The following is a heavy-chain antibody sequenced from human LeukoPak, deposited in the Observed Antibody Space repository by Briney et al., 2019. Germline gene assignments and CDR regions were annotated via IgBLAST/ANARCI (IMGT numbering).Heavy chain of an antibody. CDR3: ASRSGYYYYYMDV. V-gene: IGHV3-53*01. J-gene: IGHJ6*03. CDR1: GFTVSSNY. CDR2: IYSGGST. Sequence: GGSLRLSCAASGFTVSSNYMSWVRQAPGKGLEWVSVIYSGGSTYYADSVKGRFTISRDNSKNTLYLQMNSLGAEDTAVYYCASRSGYYYYYMDVWGKGTTVTISS.